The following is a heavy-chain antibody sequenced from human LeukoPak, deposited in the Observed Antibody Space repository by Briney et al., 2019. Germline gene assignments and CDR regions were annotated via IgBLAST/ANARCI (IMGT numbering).Heavy chain of an antibody. CDR3: ARGRLQLWSFPLPYNHYAIDV. D-gene: IGHD5-18*01. J-gene: IGHJ6*02. CDR2: SNHFGST. Sequence: SETLSLTCAGSGESFSGYFWTWIRQPPGKGLEWIGESNHFGSTDYNPSLKSRVTISVDTSKKQFSLNVRSVTDADTAVYFCARGRLQLWSFPLPYNHYAIDVWGQGTTVTVSS. CDR1: GESFSGYF. V-gene: IGHV4-34*01.